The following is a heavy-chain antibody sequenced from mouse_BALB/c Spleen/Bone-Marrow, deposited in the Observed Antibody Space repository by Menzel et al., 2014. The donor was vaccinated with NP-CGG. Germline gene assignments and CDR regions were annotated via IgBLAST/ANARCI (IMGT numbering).Heavy chain of an antibody. Sequence: EVKLVDSGPELVKPGASVKISCKASGYSFTGYFMNWVMQSHGKSLEWIGRINPYNGDTFYNQKFKGKATLTVDKSSSTAHMELRSLASEDSAVYYCASSFITTAYYFDYWGQGTTLTVSS. J-gene: IGHJ2*01. D-gene: IGHD1-2*01. CDR2: INPYNGDT. V-gene: IGHV1-20*02. CDR1: GYSFTGYF. CDR3: ASSFITTAYYFDY.